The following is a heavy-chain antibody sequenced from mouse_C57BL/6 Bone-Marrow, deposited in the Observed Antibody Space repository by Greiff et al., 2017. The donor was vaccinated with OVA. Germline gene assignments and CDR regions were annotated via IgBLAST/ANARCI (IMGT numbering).Heavy chain of an antibody. CDR3: TTRGTTVVFDY. D-gene: IGHD1-1*01. J-gene: IGHJ2*01. CDR1: GFNIKDDY. Sequence: VQLKQSGAELVRPGASVKLSCTASGFNIKDDYMHWVKQRPEQGLEWIGWIDPENGDTEYASKFQGKATITADTSSNTAYLQLSSLTSEDTAVYYCTTRGTTVVFDYWGQGTTLTVSS. CDR2: IDPENGDT. V-gene: IGHV14-4*01.